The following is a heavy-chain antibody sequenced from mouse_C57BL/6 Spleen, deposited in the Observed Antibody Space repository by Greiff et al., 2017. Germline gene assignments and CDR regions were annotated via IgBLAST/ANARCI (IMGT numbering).Heavy chain of an antibody. CDR1: GFTFSSYA. Sequence: EVQGVESGGGLVKPGGSLKLSCAASGFTFSSYAMSWVRQTPEKRLEWVATISDGGSYTYYPDNVKGRFTISRDNAKNNLYLQMSHLKSEDTAMYYCASLYDGYYYFDYWGQGTTLTVSS. V-gene: IGHV5-4*01. CDR3: ASLYDGYYYFDY. J-gene: IGHJ2*01. CDR2: ISDGGSYT. D-gene: IGHD2-3*01.